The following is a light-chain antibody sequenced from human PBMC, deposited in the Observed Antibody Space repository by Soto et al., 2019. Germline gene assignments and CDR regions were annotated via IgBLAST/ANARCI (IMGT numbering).Light chain of an antibody. V-gene: IGKV3-20*01. CDR2: GAS. CDR3: RQSATSPRT. Sequence: EIVLTQSPGTLSLSPGERATLSCRASQTVGNNYLDWYQQKPGQAPRLLIYGASSRATVIPDRFSGSGSGTDFTLTISRLEPEDFAVYYCRQSATSPRTFRQGTKVEIK. J-gene: IGKJ1*01. CDR1: QTVGNNY.